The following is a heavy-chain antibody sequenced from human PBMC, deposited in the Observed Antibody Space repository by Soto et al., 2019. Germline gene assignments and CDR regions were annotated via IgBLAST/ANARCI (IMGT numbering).Heavy chain of an antibody. J-gene: IGHJ4*02. V-gene: IGHV3-33*01. CDR3: ARGPNSSGWYYFDY. CDR1: GFTFSSYG. Sequence: QPGGSLRLSCAASGFTFSSYGMHWVRQAPGKGLEWVAVIWYDGSNKYYADSVKGRFTISRDNSKNTLYLQMNSLRAEDTAVYYCARGPNSSGWYYFDYWGQGTLVTVSS. CDR2: IWYDGSNK. D-gene: IGHD6-19*01.